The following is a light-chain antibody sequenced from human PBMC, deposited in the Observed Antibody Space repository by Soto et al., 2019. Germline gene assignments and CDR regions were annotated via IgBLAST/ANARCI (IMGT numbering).Light chain of an antibody. V-gene: IGLV7-46*01. J-gene: IGLJ1*01. CDR3: LLYSGGYV. Sequence: QCVVTHEPSLTLSPGGTVTLTCGSSTGAVATGHYAYWFHQKPGQAPRPLIYDTYNRFSWTPARFSGSLLGGKAALTLSGAQPEDEADYYCLLYSGGYVFGPGTKATXL. CDR2: DTY. CDR1: TGAVATGHY.